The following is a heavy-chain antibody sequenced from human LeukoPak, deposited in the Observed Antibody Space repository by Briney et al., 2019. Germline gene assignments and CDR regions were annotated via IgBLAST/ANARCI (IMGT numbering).Heavy chain of an antibody. CDR2: INNDGSGT. CDR3: ARAYDTLTGYYHFDY. Sequence: GGSLRLSCAAFGFSFSDYWMHWVRHGPGKGLVWVSRINNDGSGTNYADSVKGRFTISRDNAKRTLYLQMNSLRAEDTAVYYCARAYDTLTGYYHFDYWGQGVLVTVSS. D-gene: IGHD3-9*01. CDR1: GFSFSDYW. J-gene: IGHJ4*02. V-gene: IGHV3-74*01.